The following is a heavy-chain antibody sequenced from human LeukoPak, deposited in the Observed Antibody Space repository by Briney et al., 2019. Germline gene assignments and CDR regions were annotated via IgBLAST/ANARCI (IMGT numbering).Heavy chain of an antibody. CDR2: INPNSGGT. V-gene: IGHV1-2*02. CDR3: ARDNHARGYCSGGSCYSYPYDAFDI. Sequence: GASVKVSCKASGYTFTGYYMHWVRQAPGQGLEWMGWINPNSGGTNYAQKFQGRVTMTRDTSISTAYMELSRLRSDDTAVYYCARDNHARGYCSGGSCYSYPYDAFDIWGQGTMVTVSS. J-gene: IGHJ3*02. CDR1: GYTFTGYY. D-gene: IGHD2-15*01.